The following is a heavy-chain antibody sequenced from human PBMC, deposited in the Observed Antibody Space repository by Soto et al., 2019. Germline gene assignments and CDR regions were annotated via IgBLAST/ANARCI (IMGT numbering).Heavy chain of an antibody. CDR2: ISGSGGST. V-gene: IGHV3-23*01. J-gene: IGHJ3*02. CDR3: AKDIVVVVAAIPKNAFDI. CDR1: EFTFSTYA. D-gene: IGHD2-15*01. Sequence: PGGSLRLSCAASEFTFSTYAMSWVRQAPGKGLEWVSAISGSGGSTYYADSVKGRFTISRDNSKNTLYLQMNSLRAEDTAVYYCAKDIVVVVAAIPKNAFDIWGQGTMVTVSS.